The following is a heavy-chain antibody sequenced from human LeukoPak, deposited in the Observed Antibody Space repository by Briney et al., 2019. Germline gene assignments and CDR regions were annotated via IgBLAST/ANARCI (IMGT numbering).Heavy chain of an antibody. CDR2: ISNSGNTK. J-gene: IGHJ5*02. Sequence: PGGSLRLSCAVSGFTFSDYYMSWIRQAPGRGLEWVSYISNSGNTKYYADSVKGRFTISRDNAKNSLYLQMNSLRAEDTAVYYCARDQSGIAVFATGWFDPWGQGTLVTVSS. CDR3: ARDQSGIAVFATGWFDP. V-gene: IGHV3-11*04. D-gene: IGHD6-19*01. CDR1: GFTFSDYY.